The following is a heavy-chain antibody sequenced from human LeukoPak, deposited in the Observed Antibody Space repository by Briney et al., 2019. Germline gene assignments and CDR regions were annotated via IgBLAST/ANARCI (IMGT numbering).Heavy chain of an antibody. V-gene: IGHV3-21*01. CDR2: ISSSSSYI. Sequence: GGSLRLSCAASGFTFSSYSMNWVRQAPGKGLEWVSSISSSSSYIYYADSVKGQFTISRDNAKDSLYLQMNSLRAEDTAVYYCARDRGYYVIDYWGQGTLVTVSS. D-gene: IGHD3-10*02. CDR1: GFTFSSYS. CDR3: ARDRGYYVIDY. J-gene: IGHJ4*02.